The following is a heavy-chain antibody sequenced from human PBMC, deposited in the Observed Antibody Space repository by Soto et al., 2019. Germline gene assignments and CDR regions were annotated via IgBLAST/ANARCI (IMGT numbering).Heavy chain of an antibody. D-gene: IGHD3-16*01. CDR3: TRGWGEY. V-gene: IGHV3-48*02. J-gene: IGHJ4*02. CDR1: GFTFSTYV. CDR2: ITASSTTI. Sequence: EVQLVESGGGLGQPGGSLRLSCAASGFTFSTYVMSWVRQTPDKRLEWVSHITASSTTIHYADSVKGRFTVSRDNAHNSQYLQMNSLRDEDTALYYCTRGWGEYWGQGILVTVSS.